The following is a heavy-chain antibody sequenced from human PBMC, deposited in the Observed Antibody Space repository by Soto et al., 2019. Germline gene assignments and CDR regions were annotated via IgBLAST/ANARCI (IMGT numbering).Heavy chain of an antibody. D-gene: IGHD3-10*01. CDR2: NNHGGNS. J-gene: IGHJ4*02. CDR3: ARGRGHLVY. CDR1: GGPFSDYY. Sequence: SETLSLTCAVYGGPFSDYYWTWIRQPPGKGLEWIRENNHGGNSNYNPSLKSRVSISVDTSKNQSSRKLSSVTAADNAVYYCARGRGHLVYRGQATLVTVFS. V-gene: IGHV4-34*01.